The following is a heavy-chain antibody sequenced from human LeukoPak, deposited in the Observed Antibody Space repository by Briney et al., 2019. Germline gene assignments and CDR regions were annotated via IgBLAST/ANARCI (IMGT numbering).Heavy chain of an antibody. J-gene: IGHJ4*02. Sequence: ASVKVSCKASGGTFSSYAISWVRQAPGQELEWMGGIIPIFGTANYAQKFQGRVTITADESTSTAYMELSSLRSEDTGVYYCARDPNYYGSGSYSYFDYWGQGTLVTVSS. D-gene: IGHD3-10*01. CDR2: IIPIFGTA. V-gene: IGHV1-69*13. CDR3: ARDPNYYGSGSYSYFDY. CDR1: GGTFSSYA.